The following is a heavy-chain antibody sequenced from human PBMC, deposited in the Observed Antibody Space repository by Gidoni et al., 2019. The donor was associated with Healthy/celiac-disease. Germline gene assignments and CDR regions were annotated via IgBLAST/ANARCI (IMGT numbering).Heavy chain of an antibody. D-gene: IGHD3-10*01. CDR2: ISGRGGSA. V-gene: IGHV3-23*01. J-gene: IGHJ3*02. CDR1: GFPFGSYA. Sequence: EVQLLESGGGLVQPGGSLRLHCAAPGFPFGSYAMSWVCQVHGKGLEWVSAISGRGGSAYYADSVKGRFTISRDNSKNTLYLQMNSLRAEDTTVYYFAKDHLSLVLLQVWFGELSEPHDAFDIWGQGTMVTVSS. CDR3: AKDHLSLVLLQVWFGELSEPHDAFDI.